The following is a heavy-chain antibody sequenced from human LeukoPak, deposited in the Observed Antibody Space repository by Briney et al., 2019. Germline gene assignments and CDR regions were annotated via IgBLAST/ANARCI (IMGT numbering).Heavy chain of an antibody. CDR3: ARAGITKIDY. CDR2: IYYTGST. Sequence: SETLSLTCTVFGDSISTYYWSWLRQPPGKGPEWIGYIYYTGSTSYNPSLKSRVTISVDTSKNQFSLNLSSVTAADTAVYYCARAGITKIDYWGQGTLVTVSS. V-gene: IGHV4-59*01. CDR1: GDSISTYY. J-gene: IGHJ4*02. D-gene: IGHD3-10*01.